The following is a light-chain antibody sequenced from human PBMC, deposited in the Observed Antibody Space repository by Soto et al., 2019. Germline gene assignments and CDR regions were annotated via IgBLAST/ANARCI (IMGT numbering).Light chain of an antibody. Sequence: IQMTQSPSTLSASVGDRLTITCRASQSINNWLAWYQKKPGQAPKVLIYTASSLQSGVPSRFSGSGSGTDFTLTISSLQPEDCATYYCLQDYNYPWTFGQGTKVDIK. CDR1: QSINNW. CDR2: TAS. V-gene: IGKV1-6*01. J-gene: IGKJ1*01. CDR3: LQDYNYPWT.